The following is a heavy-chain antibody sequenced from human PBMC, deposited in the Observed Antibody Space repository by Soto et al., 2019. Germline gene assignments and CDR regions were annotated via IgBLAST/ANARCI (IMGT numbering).Heavy chain of an antibody. CDR3: ASHDTGARFDP. CDR2: INPNNRAT. J-gene: IGHJ5*02. D-gene: IGHD1-1*01. Sequence: QVQLVQSGAEVKKPGASVKVSCKAPRYIFTAYFMHWVRQASGQWLEWMGWINPNNRATLYGLSFQGRVTMTRDTSISTAYMELSSLRSDDTAVYYCASHDTGARFDPWGQGPLVIVSS. V-gene: IGHV1-2*02. CDR1: RYIFTAYF.